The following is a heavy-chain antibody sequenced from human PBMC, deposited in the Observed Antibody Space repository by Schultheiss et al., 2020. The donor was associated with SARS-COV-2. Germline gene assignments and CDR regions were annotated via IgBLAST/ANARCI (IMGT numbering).Heavy chain of an antibody. D-gene: IGHD3-3*02. Sequence: GGSLRLSCAASGFTFSSYAMSWVRQAPGKGLEWVGRIKSKTDGGTTDYAAPVKGRFTISRDDSKNTLYLQMNSLKTEDTAVYYCTVGSRIFGVVTPSADFDYWGQGTLVTVSS. CDR3: TVGSRIFGVVTPSADFDY. CDR1: GFTFSSYA. J-gene: IGHJ4*02. V-gene: IGHV3-15*01. CDR2: IKSKTDGGTT.